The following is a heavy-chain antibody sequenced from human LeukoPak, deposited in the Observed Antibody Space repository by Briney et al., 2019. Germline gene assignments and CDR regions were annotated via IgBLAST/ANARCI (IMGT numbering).Heavy chain of an antibody. V-gene: IGHV1-46*01. J-gene: IGHJ3*02. CDR2: INPSGGTT. Sequence: ASVKVSCKATGYTFTNYYIHWVRQAPGQGLEWMGMINPSGGTTSYAQKFQGRVTMTRDTSTSTVYMELSSLRSEDTDVYYCARNVGSGLDIWGQGTMVTVSS. D-gene: IGHD1-26*01. CDR3: ARNVGSGLDI. CDR1: GYTFTNYY.